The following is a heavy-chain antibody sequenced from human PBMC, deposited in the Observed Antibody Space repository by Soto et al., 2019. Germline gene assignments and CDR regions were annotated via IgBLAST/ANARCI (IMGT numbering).Heavy chain of an antibody. Sequence: SDKVSCKASGYTFTSYAMHWVRQAPGQRLEWMGWINAGNGNTKYSQKFQGRVTITRDTSASTAYMELSSLRSEDTAVYYCARGTGSYYRQQSDYWGQGTLVTVSS. CDR2: INAGNGNT. D-gene: IGHD3-10*01. CDR1: GYTFTSYA. V-gene: IGHV1-3*01. CDR3: ARGTGSYYRQQSDY. J-gene: IGHJ4*02.